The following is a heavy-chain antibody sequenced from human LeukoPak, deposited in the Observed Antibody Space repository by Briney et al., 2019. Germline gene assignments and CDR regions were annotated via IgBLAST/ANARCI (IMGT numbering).Heavy chain of an antibody. CDR3: ARDIGYCSSTSCYAMEFDY. J-gene: IGHJ4*02. V-gene: IGHV3-23*01. D-gene: IGHD2-2*01. CDR1: GFTFSSYG. Sequence: GGSLRLSCTTSGFTFSSYGMSWVRQAPGKGLEWVSAISGSGGRIYFADSLKGRFTISRDNAKNSLYLQMNSLRAEDTAVYYCARDIGYCSSTSCYAMEFDYWGQGTLVTVSS. CDR2: ISGSGGRI.